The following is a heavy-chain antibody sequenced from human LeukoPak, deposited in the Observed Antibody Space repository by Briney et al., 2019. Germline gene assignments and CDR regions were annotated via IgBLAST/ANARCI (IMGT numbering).Heavy chain of an antibody. Sequence: SETLSLTCTVSGYSISSGYYWGWIRQPPGKGLEWIGSIYHSGSTYYNPSLKSRVTISVDTSKNQFSLKLSSVTAADTAVYYCARKYYDFWSGFNWLDPWGQGTLVTVSS. V-gene: IGHV4-38-2*02. CDR3: ARKYYDFWSGFNWLDP. CDR2: IYHSGST. J-gene: IGHJ5*02. CDR1: GYSISSGYY. D-gene: IGHD3-3*01.